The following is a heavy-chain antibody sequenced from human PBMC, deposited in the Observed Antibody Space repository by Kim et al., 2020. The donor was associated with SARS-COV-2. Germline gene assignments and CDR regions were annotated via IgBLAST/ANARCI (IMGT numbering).Heavy chain of an antibody. D-gene: IGHD1-26*01. CDR3: ARGPFSGGYDP. V-gene: IGHV1-46*01. Sequence: TYSQKFQGRVTMTSDTSTNTIYMQLGGLRSEDTAIYYCARGPFSGGYDPWGQGTLVTVSS. J-gene: IGHJ5*02.